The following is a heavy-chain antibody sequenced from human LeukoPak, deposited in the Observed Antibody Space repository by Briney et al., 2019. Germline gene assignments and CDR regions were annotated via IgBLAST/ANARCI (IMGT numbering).Heavy chain of an antibody. CDR1: GFTFSSYA. J-gene: IGHJ6*02. Sequence: GRSLRLSCAASGFTFSSYAMHWVRQAPGKGLEWVAVISYDGDNKNYADSVKGRFTISRDDSKNTVYLQMNSLRTEDTAVYYCAKGSSTSSGNYYGVDVWGQGTTVTVSS. CDR3: AKGSSTSSGNYYGVDV. CDR2: ISYDGDNK. V-gene: IGHV3-30*04. D-gene: IGHD2-2*01.